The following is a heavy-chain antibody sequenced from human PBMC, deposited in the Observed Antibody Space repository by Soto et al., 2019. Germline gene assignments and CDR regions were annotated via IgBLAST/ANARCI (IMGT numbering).Heavy chain of an antibody. Sequence: SEPLSLTRTVSGGSNSSGRYNWSWIHQHAGKCLEWIVYIYHSGSTYYNPSLKSRVTISGDTSKTQFSLKVSSVTAADTAVYYCAREVESGYSYGYPYDYYYGMDVWGQGTTVTVS. CDR1: GGSNSSGRYN. V-gene: IGHV4-31*03. J-gene: IGHJ6*02. CDR3: AREVESGYSYGYPYDYYYGMDV. CDR2: IYHSGST. D-gene: IGHD5-18*01.